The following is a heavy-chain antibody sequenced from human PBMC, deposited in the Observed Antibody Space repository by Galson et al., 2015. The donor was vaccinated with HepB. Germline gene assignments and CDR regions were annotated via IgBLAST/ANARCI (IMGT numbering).Heavy chain of an antibody. J-gene: IGHJ4*02. D-gene: IGHD6-13*01. CDR1: GYTFTSYG. V-gene: IGHV1-18*04. CDR3: ARDGRDSSSWEAHFDY. CDR2: ISAYNGNT. Sequence: SAKVSCKASGYTFTSYGISWVRQAPGQGLEWMGWISAYNGNTNYAQKLQGRVTMTTDTSTSTAYMELRSLRSDDTAVYYCARDGRDSSSWEAHFDYWGQGTLVTVSS.